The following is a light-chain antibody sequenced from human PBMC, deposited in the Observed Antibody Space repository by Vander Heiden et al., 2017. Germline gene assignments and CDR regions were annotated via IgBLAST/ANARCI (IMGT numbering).Light chain of an antibody. CDR2: DVS. CDR1: SSDVGCYNY. V-gene: IGLV2-14*01. J-gene: IGLJ3*02. CDR3: SSYTSSSLWV. Sequence: QSALTQPASVSGSPGQSITISCTGTSSDVGCYNYVSWYQQHPGKAPKLMIYDVSNRPSGVSNRFSGSKSGNTASLTISGLQAEDEADYYCSSYTSSSLWVFGGGTKLTVL.